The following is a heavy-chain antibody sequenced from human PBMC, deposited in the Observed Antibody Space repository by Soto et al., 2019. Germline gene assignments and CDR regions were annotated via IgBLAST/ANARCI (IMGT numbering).Heavy chain of an antibody. CDR2: INPSGGKT. Sequence: ASVKVSCKASGYTFTRYHMHWVRQAPGQGLEWMGIINPSGGKTIYAQKFQGRVTMTGDTSTSTVYMELNSLRAEDTGRYFCGKEFFAAAYAATSPFNLWGQGTLVTVSS. CDR3: GKEFFAAAYAATSPFNL. V-gene: IGHV1-46*01. D-gene: IGHD2-8*01. CDR1: GYTFTRYH. J-gene: IGHJ4*02.